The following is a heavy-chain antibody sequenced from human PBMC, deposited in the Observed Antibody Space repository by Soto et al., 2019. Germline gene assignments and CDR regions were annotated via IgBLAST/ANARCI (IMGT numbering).Heavy chain of an antibody. CDR1: GSTFSSYA. D-gene: IGHD3-10*01. CDR2: IIPIFGTA. Sequence: SVKVSCKASGSTFSSYAISWVRQAPGQGLEWMGGIIPIFGTANYAQKFQGRVTITADKSTSTAYMELSSLRSEDTAVYYCASPYYYGPPYYYGMDVWGQGTTVTVSS. CDR3: ASPYYYGPPYYYGMDV. V-gene: IGHV1-69*06. J-gene: IGHJ6*02.